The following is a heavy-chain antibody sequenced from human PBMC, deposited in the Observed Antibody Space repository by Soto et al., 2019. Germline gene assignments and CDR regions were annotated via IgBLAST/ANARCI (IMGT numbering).Heavy chain of an antibody. CDR2: ISGGGTTT. CDR3: ARLGDYGSGSY. J-gene: IGHJ4*02. Sequence: EVHLVESGGDLVQPGGYLRVSCAASGVSFSSFSMNWVRQAPGKGLEWVSYISGGGTTTYYADSVKGRFTISRDDAKNSLHLQMNSLQAEDTAVYYCARLGDYGSGSYWGQGTLVTVSS. D-gene: IGHD3-10*01. CDR1: GVSFSSFS. V-gene: IGHV3-48*04.